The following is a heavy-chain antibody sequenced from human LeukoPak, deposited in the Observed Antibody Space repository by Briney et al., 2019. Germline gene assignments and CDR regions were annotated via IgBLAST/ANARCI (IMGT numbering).Heavy chain of an antibody. Sequence: KTGGSLRLSCAASGFTFSDYYMSWIRQAPGKGLEWVSYISSSGSTIYYADSVKGRFTISRDNAKNSLYLQMNSLRAEDTAVYYCARDTSTITFGGVIVPHFDYWGQGTLVTVSS. V-gene: IGHV3-11*04. J-gene: IGHJ4*02. CDR2: ISSSGSTI. D-gene: IGHD3-16*02. CDR3: ARDTSTITFGGVIVPHFDY. CDR1: GFTFSDYY.